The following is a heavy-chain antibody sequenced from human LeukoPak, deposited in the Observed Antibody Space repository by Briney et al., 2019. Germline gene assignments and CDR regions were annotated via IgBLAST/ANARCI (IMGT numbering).Heavy chain of an antibody. J-gene: IGHJ4*02. V-gene: IGHV5-51*01. Sequence: GESLKITCKGSGYSFTNNSIGWVRQMPGKGLEWMGIIYPGDSNTRYSTSLQGQVTISGDKSISADYLQWSSLKASDTAMYYCAGLLDCSSTSCYSLGYWGQGTLVTVSS. CDR1: GYSFTNNS. CDR3: AGLLDCSSTSCYSLGY. CDR2: IYPGDSNT. D-gene: IGHD2-2*01.